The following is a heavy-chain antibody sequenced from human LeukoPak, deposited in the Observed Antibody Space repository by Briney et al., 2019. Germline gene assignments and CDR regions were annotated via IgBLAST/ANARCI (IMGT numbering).Heavy chain of an antibody. CDR1: GYTFTSYD. CDR2: MNPNNGDT. Sequence: ASVKVSCKASGYTFTSYDINWVRQATGQGLEWMGWMNPNNGDTHYAQKFQGRVTVTRDASISTAYMDMSRLTYDDTAVYFCAREYRGVFYSWGQGTLVTVSS. V-gene: IGHV1-2*02. D-gene: IGHD3-10*01. J-gene: IGHJ4*02. CDR3: AREYRGVFYS.